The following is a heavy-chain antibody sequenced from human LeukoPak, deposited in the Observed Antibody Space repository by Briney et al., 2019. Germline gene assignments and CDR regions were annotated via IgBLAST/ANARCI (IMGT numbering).Heavy chain of an antibody. CDR3: ARNDYFGINNGMDV. CDR2: INHSGYA. J-gene: IGHJ6*02. Sequence: PSETLSLTCAVSGGSFGDFYWSWIRQPPGKGLEWIGEINHSGYANYYPSLKSRVTISVDTSKNQFSLRLSSVTAADTAVYYCARNDYFGINNGMDVWGQGTTVTVS. CDR1: GGSFGDFY. V-gene: IGHV4-34*01. D-gene: IGHD2/OR15-2a*01.